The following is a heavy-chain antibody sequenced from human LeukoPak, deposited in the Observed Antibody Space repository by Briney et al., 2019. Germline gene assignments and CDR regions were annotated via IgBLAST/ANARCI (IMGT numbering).Heavy chain of an antibody. CDR2: IYSSGNT. Sequence: SETLSLTCTVSGGSISTYYWSWIRQPAGKGLEWIGRIYSSGNTNYNSSLKSRVSMSVDTSKNQFSLKLSSVTAADTAVYYCARDLIFRPWLVFDAFDIWGQGTKVTVSS. CDR1: GGSISTYY. CDR3: ARDLIFRPWLVFDAFDI. D-gene: IGHD6-19*01. V-gene: IGHV4-4*07. J-gene: IGHJ3*02.